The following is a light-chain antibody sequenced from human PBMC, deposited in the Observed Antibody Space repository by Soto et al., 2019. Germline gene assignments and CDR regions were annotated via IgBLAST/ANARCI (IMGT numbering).Light chain of an antibody. CDR2: AAY. V-gene: IGKV1-39*01. J-gene: IGKJ1*01. CDR3: QPSYSTPQT. Sequence: QMTQSTSSMSASVGARFTTTCLASQSISSYLNWYQQKPGKAVKLLIYAAYSLQSGVPSRFSGSGSGTDFTLTISSLQPEDFAIYYCQPSYSTPQTVGQGTKVEIK. CDR1: QSISSY.